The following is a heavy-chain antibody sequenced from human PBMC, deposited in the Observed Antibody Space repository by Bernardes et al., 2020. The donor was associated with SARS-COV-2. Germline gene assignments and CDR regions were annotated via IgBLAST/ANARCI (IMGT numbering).Heavy chain of an antibody. CDR2: INTDGSGI. CDR1: GFTFNSHW. CDR3: VREVLGFNWKPFDL. Sequence: GGSLRLSCVTSGFTFNSHWMHWVRQGPGKGLVWVARINTDGSGIRYADSVQGRFTISRDNAKNTLYLQMNSLRAEDTAVYYCVREVLGFNWKPFDLWGQGPLFTVSS. V-gene: IGHV3-74*01. D-gene: IGHD1-20*01. J-gene: IGHJ4*02.